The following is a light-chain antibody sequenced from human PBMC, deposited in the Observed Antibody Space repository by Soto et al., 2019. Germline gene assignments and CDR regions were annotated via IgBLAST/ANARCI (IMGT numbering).Light chain of an antibody. CDR3: QQRCSLAGQT. CDR2: TAS. J-gene: IGKJ1*01. V-gene: IGKV1-39*01. CDR1: QRVNTY. Sequence: DIQMTQSPPSLSASVGDRITITCRTSQRVNTYLNWYQQKPGQAPNLLIHTASTLQSGVPSRFSGSGSGTDFTLPISSLQPEDFATYFCQQRCSLAGQTFGQGTKVEI.